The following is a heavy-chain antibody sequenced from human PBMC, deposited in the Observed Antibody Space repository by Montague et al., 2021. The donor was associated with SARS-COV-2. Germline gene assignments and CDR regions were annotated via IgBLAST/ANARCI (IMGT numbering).Heavy chain of an antibody. D-gene: IGHD2-2*01. Sequence: SLRLSCAASGFPFSDFVMTWVRQAPGKGLEWVSSISGSGDRTHYADSVKGRFTISRDNSKKTLYLQMNSLRAEDTGLYYCAKDLGYCSTTSCYVTCSDYWGQGTLVTVSS. CDR1: GFPFSDFV. CDR3: AKDLGYCSTTSCYVTCSDY. J-gene: IGHJ4*02. CDR2: ISGSGDRT. V-gene: IGHV3-23*01.